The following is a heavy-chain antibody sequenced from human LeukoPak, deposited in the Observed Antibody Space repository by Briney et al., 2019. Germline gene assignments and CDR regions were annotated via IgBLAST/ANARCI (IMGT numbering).Heavy chain of an antibody. CDR2: ISGSGGST. CDR3: ASNFRAYCGGDCSTDDY. D-gene: IGHD2-21*02. CDR1: GFTFSSYA. J-gene: IGHJ4*02. Sequence: GGSLRLSCAASGFTFSSYAMSWVRQAPGKGLEWVSAISGSGGSTYYADSVKGRFTISRDNSKNTLYLQMNSLRAEDTAVYYCASNFRAYCGGDCSTDDYWGQGTLVTVSS. V-gene: IGHV3-23*01.